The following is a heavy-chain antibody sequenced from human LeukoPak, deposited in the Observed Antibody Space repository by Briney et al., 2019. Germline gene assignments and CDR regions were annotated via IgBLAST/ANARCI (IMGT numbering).Heavy chain of an antibody. V-gene: IGHV4-4*07. D-gene: IGHD5-18*01. CDR1: GDSMTSDY. Sequence: SETLSLTCTVSGDSMTSDYWTWIRQPAGKGLECIGRIYPNGNANYNPSLKSRVTMSVDTSKNQFSLSLSSVTAADTAMYYCARIRYTDYYFYMDVWGTGTTVIVSS. CDR3: ARIRYTDYYFYMDV. J-gene: IGHJ6*03. CDR2: IYPNGNA.